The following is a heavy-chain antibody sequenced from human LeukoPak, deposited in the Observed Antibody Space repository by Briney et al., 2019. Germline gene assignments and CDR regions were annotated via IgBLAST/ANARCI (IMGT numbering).Heavy chain of an antibody. CDR2: IIPIFGTA. J-gene: IGHJ5*02. CDR1: GGTFSSYA. D-gene: IGHD3-22*01. CDR3: TRERDYDSSGYYYH. V-gene: IGHV1-69*13. Sequence: ASVKVSCKASGGTFSSYAISWVRQAPGRGLEWMGGIIPIFGTANYAQKFQGRVTITADESTSTAYMELSSLRSEDTAVYYCTRERDYDSSGYYYHWGQGTLVTVSS.